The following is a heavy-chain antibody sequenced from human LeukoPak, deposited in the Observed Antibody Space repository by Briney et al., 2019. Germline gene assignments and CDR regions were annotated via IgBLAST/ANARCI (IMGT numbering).Heavy chain of an antibody. D-gene: IGHD3-10*01. CDR2: INPNSGGT. Sequence: ASVKVSCKASGYTFTGYYMHWVRQAPGQGLEWMGWINPNSGGTNYAQRFQGRVTMTRDTSISTAYMELSRLRSDDTAVYYCARATRHGSGGFDPWGQGTLVTVSS. CDR1: GYTFTGYY. CDR3: ARATRHGSGGFDP. J-gene: IGHJ5*02. V-gene: IGHV1-2*02.